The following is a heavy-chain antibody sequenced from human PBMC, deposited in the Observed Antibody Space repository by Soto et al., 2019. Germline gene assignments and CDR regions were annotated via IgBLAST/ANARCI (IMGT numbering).Heavy chain of an antibody. D-gene: IGHD3-22*01. Sequence: EVQLVESGGGLVKPGGSLRLSCAASGFTFSSYSMNWVRQAPGKGLEWVSSISSSSSYIYYADSVKGRFTISRDNAKNSLYLQMNSLRAEDTAVYYCAIDPYYYDSSGYTTPNNWFDPWGQGTLVTVSS. CDR2: ISSSSSYI. V-gene: IGHV3-21*01. CDR1: GFTFSSYS. CDR3: AIDPYYYDSSGYTTPNNWFDP. J-gene: IGHJ5*02.